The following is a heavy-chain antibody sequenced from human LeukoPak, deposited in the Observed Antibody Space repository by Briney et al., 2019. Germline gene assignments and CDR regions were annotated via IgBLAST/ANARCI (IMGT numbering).Heavy chain of an antibody. D-gene: IGHD2/OR15-2a*01. Sequence: GGSLRLSCAPSGFTFSTYWMSWVRQAPGKGLEWVANIKEDGTDKYYVDSVKGRFTITRDSAMNSLYLQMNSLRAEDTAVYYCAYSTLSPAGGMDAWGQGTTVTVSS. CDR3: AYSTLSPAGGMDA. V-gene: IGHV3-7*05. J-gene: IGHJ6*02. CDR1: GFTFSTYW. CDR2: IKEDGTDK.